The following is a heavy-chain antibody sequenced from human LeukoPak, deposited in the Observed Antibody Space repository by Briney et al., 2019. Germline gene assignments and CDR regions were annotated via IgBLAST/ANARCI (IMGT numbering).Heavy chain of an antibody. J-gene: IGHJ5*02. CDR3: AKGHADYGTGFDL. V-gene: IGHV3-23*01. Sequence: PGGSLRLSCAASGFTFSSYAMSWVRQAPGKGLEWVSTIIGSGGDTYYADSVKGRFTISRDTSKNTLYLQMNSLRAEDTAVYYCAKGHADYGTGFDLWGQGTLVTVSS. D-gene: IGHD4-17*01. CDR2: IIGSGGDT. CDR1: GFTFSSYA.